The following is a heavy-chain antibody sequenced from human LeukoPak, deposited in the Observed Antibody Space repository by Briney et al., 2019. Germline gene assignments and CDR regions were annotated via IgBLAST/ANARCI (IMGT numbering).Heavy chain of an antibody. Sequence: SETLSLTCAVSGYSVSSGYYRGWMLQPPGRGLEWIGSIYHSESTYNNPYVKSRVTISVDTSKNQFSLKLSSVTAADTAVYYCASYYDYVWGSLPVDYWGQGTLVTVSS. CDR2: IYHSEST. CDR1: GYSVSSGYY. V-gene: IGHV4-38-2*01. D-gene: IGHD3-16*01. CDR3: ASYYDYVWGSLPVDY. J-gene: IGHJ4*02.